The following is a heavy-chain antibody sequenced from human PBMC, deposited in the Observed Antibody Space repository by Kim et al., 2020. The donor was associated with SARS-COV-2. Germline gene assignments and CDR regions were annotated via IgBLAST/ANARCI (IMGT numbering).Heavy chain of an antibody. CDR3: ARDPARVDFTYYYGSGSYPFDY. J-gene: IGHJ4*02. Sequence: ASVKVSCKASGYTFTSYGISWVRQAPGQGLEWMGWISAYNGNTNYAQKLQGRVTMTTDTSTSTAYMELRSLRSDDTAVYYCARDPARVDFTYYYGSGSYPFDYWGQGTLVTVSS. D-gene: IGHD3-10*01. CDR1: GYTFTSYG. V-gene: IGHV1-18*01. CDR2: ISAYNGNT.